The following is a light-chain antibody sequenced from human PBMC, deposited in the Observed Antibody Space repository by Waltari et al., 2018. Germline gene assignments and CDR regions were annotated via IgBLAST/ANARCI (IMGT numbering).Light chain of an antibody. J-gene: IGKJ2*01. Sequence: EIVLTQSPATLSLSPGERATLSCRASQSVSSYLAWYQQKPGQAPRLLISDASNRATGIPARFSGSGSGTDFTLTINSLQPADFATYYCQQTYSAPYTFGQGTKLDIK. CDR1: QSVSSY. CDR2: DAS. V-gene: IGKV3-11*01. CDR3: QQTYSAPYT.